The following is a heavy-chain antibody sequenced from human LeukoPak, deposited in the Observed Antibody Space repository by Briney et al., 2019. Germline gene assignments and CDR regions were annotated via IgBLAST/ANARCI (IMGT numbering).Heavy chain of an antibody. J-gene: IGHJ4*02. D-gene: IGHD3-10*01. Sequence: GGSLRLSCAASGFTFSSYAMHWVRQAPGKGLEWVAVISYDGSNKYYADSVKGRFTISRDNSKNTLYLQMNSLRAEDTAVYYCASFQTYYYGSGSYSPHFDYWGQGTLVTVSS. CDR1: GFTFSSYA. CDR2: ISYDGSNK. V-gene: IGHV3-30*04. CDR3: ASFQTYYYGSGSYSPHFDY.